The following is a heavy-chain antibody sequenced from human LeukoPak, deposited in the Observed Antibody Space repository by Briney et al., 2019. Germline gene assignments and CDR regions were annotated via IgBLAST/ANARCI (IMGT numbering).Heavy chain of an antibody. D-gene: IGHD1-7*01. J-gene: IGHJ4*02. Sequence: ASVKVSCKASGGTFSSYAISWVRQAPGQGLEWMGRIIPILGIANYAQKFQGRVTITTDESTSTAYMELSSLRSEDTAVYYCARGPTLDWNFFDYWGQGTLVTVSS. V-gene: IGHV1-69*04. CDR3: ARGPTLDWNFFDY. CDR1: GGTFSSYA. CDR2: IIPILGIA.